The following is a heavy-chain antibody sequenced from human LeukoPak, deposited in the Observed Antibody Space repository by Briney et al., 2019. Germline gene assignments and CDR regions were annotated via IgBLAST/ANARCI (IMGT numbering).Heavy chain of an antibody. CDR2: ISSSSSII. Sequence: KPGGSLRLSCAASGFTLSSYSMNWVRQAPGKGLEWVSYISSSSSIIYYADSVKGRFTISRDNARNSLYLQMNSLRAEDTAVYYCARSRSVSNYKGMDVWGQGTTVTVSS. CDR3: ARSRSVSNYKGMDV. CDR1: GFTLSSYS. D-gene: IGHD5/OR15-5a*01. J-gene: IGHJ6*02. V-gene: IGHV3-21*05.